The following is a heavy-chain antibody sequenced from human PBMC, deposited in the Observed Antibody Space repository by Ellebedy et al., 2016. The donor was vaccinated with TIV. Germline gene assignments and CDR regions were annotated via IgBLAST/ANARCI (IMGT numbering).Heavy chain of an antibody. CDR3: AKVRLRYGYGGNSGFDY. D-gene: IGHD4-23*01. V-gene: IGHV3-9*01. CDR2: ISWNSGSI. J-gene: IGHJ4*02. Sequence: GGSLRLXXAASGFTFDDYAMHWVRQAPGKGLEWVSGISWNSGSIGYADSVKGRFTISRDNAKNSLYLQMNSLRAEDTALYYCAKVRLRYGYGGNSGFDYWGQGTLVTVSS. CDR1: GFTFDDYA.